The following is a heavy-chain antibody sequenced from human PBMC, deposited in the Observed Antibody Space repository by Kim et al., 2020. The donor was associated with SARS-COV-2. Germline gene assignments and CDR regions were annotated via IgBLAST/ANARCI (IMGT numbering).Heavy chain of an antibody. CDR3: ARLPQDYGDSSDY. J-gene: IGHJ4*02. CDR1: GFTFSTYA. CDR2: ISYAGNNK. Sequence: GGSLRLSCAASGFTFSTYAMHWVRQAPGKGLEWVAVISYAGNNKYYVDSVKGRFTISRDNSKNTLYLQMNSLRTEDTAVYYCARLPQDYGDSSDYWGQGTLVTVSS. V-gene: IGHV3-30*04. D-gene: IGHD4-17*01.